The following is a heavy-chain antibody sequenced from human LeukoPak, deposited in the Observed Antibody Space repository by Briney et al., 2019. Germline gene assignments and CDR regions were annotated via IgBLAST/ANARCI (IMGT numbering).Heavy chain of an antibody. J-gene: IGHJ3*02. CDR1: GFTCSSYA. CDR3: AKDRQEWAPSALDI. D-gene: IGHD1-26*01. CDR2: ISGSGGST. Sequence: HPGGSLRLSCAASGFTCSSYAMSWVRQAPGKGLEWVSAISGSGGSTYYAGSGKGRFTISKYNSKNPLYLQMNSLRAEDTAVYYCAKDRQEWAPSALDIWGQGTMVTVSS. V-gene: IGHV3-23*01.